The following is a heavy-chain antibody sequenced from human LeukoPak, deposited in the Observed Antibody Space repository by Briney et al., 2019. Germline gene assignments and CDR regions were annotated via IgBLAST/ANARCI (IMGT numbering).Heavy chain of an antibody. CDR3: AREGNYYDSSGYYET. V-gene: IGHV4-34*01. CDR1: GGSFSGYY. J-gene: IGHJ5*02. D-gene: IGHD3-22*01. Sequence: ASETLSLTCAVYGGSFSGYYWSWIRQPPGKGLEWIGEINHSGSTNYNPSLKSRVTISVDTSKNQFSLKLSSVTAADTAVYYCAREGNYYDSSGYYETWGQGTLVTVSS. CDR2: INHSGST.